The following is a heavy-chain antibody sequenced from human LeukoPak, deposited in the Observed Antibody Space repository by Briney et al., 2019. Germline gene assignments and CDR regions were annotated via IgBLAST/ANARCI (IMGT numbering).Heavy chain of an antibody. CDR2: ISGSGGST. Sequence: GGSLRLSCAASGFTFSSYAMSWVRQAPGKGLEWVSAISGSGGSTYYADSVKGRFTISRDNSKNTLCLQMNSLRAEDTAVYYCASRSRGRIVVVTARDYFDYWGQGTLVTVSS. D-gene: IGHD2-21*02. V-gene: IGHV3-23*01. J-gene: IGHJ4*02. CDR1: GFTFSSYA. CDR3: ASRSRGRIVVVTARDYFDY.